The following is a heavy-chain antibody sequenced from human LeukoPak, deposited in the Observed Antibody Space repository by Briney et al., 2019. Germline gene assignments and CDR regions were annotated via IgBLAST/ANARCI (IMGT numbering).Heavy chain of an antibody. Sequence: SQTLSLTCAVSGGSISSGGYSWSWIRQPPGKGLEWIGYIYHSGSTYYNPSPKSRVTISVDRSKNQFSLKLSSVTAADTAVYYCARVITMVRGVIPAPNWFDPWGQGTLVTVSS. D-gene: IGHD3-10*01. CDR3: ARVITMVRGVIPAPNWFDP. CDR2: IYHSGST. J-gene: IGHJ5*02. CDR1: GGSISSGGYS. V-gene: IGHV4-30-2*01.